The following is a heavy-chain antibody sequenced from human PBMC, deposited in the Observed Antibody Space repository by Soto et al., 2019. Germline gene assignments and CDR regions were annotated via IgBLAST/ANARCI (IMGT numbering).Heavy chain of an antibody. J-gene: IGHJ6*02. D-gene: IGHD6-13*01. V-gene: IGHV5-10-1*01. Sequence: RESLNISCKGSGYSFTSYWISWVRPTPGKGLGWMGRIDPSDSYTNYSPSFQGHVTISADKSISTAYLQWSSLKASDTAMYYCASPGYSSSWYEGMDVWGQGTTVTVSS. CDR1: GYSFTSYW. CDR3: ASPGYSSSWYEGMDV. CDR2: IDPSDSYT.